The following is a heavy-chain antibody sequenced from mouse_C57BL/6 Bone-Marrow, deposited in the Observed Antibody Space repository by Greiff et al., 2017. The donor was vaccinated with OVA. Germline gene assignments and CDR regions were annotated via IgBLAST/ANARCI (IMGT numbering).Heavy chain of an antibody. D-gene: IGHD1-1*01. CDR1: GFTFSSYA. CDR2: ISDGGSYT. J-gene: IGHJ2*01. V-gene: IGHV5-4*01. CDR3: ARDVDYYGSSRYYFDY. Sequence: EVMLVESGGGLVKPGGSLKLSCAASGFTFSSYAMSWVRQTPEKRLEWVATISDGGSYTYYPANVKGRFTISRDNAKNNLYLQMSHLKSEDTAMYYCARDVDYYGSSRYYFDYWGQGTTLTVSS.